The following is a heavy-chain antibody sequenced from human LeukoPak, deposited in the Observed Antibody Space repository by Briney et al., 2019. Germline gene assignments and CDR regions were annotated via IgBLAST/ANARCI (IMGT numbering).Heavy chain of an antibody. CDR1: GGSIHNYD. V-gene: IGHV4-59*08. CDR3: ARRYCPSGTCYSAFDF. J-gene: IGHJ4*02. Sequence: PSETLSLTCTISGGSIHNYDWIWIRQPPGKGLEWIGDIYYTGTTNYNPSLKGRVSISVASSKNQFSLKLTSITAADTAIYYCARRYCPSGTCYSAFDFWGQGTLVTVSS. CDR2: IYYTGTT. D-gene: IGHD2-15*01.